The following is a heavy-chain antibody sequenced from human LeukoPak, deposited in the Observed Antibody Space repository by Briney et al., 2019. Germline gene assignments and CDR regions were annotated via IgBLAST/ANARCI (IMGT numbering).Heavy chain of an antibody. Sequence: ASVKVSCKASGGTFSSYAISWVRQAPGQGLEWMGWINPNSGGTNYAQKFQGRVTMTRDTSISTAYMELSRLRSDDTAVYYCARADYYDSSGYLGDYWGQGTLVTVSS. CDR3: ARADYYDSSGYLGDY. CDR2: INPNSGGT. V-gene: IGHV1-2*02. CDR1: GGTFSSYA. D-gene: IGHD3-22*01. J-gene: IGHJ4*02.